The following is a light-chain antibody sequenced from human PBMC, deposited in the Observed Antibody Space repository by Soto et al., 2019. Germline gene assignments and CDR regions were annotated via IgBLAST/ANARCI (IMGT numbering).Light chain of an antibody. CDR1: SSDVGSYDH. J-gene: IGLJ1*01. V-gene: IGLV2-14*03. CDR2: AVS. Sequence: QSALTQPASVSGSPGQSITISCSGTSSDVGSYDHVAWYQQFPGKSPTLIIYAVSDRPSGVSDRFSGSKSGITASLTISGLQAEDEADYYCISYTDRQSYIFGTGTKVTVL. CDR3: ISYTDRQSYI.